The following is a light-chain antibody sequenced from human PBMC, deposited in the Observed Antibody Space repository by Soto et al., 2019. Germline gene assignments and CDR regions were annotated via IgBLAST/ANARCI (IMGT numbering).Light chain of an antibody. Sequence: EIVFTQSPATLSLSPGERATLSCRASQSVSSYLAWYQQKPGQAPRLLIYDASNRATGIPARFSGSGSGTDFNLTISRLAPEVFSVYCCQQTSNWPPEDTFGQGTKLEIK. CDR3: QQTSNWPPEDT. CDR2: DAS. V-gene: IGKV3-11*01. J-gene: IGKJ2*01. CDR1: QSVSSY.